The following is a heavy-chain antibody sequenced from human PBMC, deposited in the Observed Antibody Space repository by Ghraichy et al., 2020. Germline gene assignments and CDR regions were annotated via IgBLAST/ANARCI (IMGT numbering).Heavy chain of an antibody. Sequence: SQTLSLTCDVFGGSTSIYYRSWIRQAPGKGLEWVGYIYYGGNTNYNPSLKSRVTISADTSKNQFFLKVNSVTASDTALYYCATFIGGRGYWGQVTLVAVSS. CDR2: IYYGGNT. J-gene: IGHJ4*02. CDR1: GGSTSIYY. CDR3: ATFIGGRGY. V-gene: IGHV4-59*01. D-gene: IGHD3-10*01.